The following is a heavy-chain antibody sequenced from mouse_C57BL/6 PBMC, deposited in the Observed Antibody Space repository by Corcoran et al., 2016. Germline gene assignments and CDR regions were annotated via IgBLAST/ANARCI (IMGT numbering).Heavy chain of an antibody. CDR3: ARRDSSGYAMDY. V-gene: IGHV14-3*01. CDR1: GFNIKNTY. CDR2: IDPANGNT. J-gene: IGHJ4*01. D-gene: IGHD3-2*02. Sequence: EIQMHQSVAELVRPGASVKLSCTASGFNIKNTYMRWVKQRPEQGLELIGRIDPANGNTKYAPKFQGKATITADTSSNTAYLQLSSLTSEDTAIYYGARRDSSGYAMDYLGQGTSVTVSS.